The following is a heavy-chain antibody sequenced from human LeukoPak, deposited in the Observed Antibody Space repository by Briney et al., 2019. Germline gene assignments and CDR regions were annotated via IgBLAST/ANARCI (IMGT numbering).Heavy chain of an antibody. CDR3: ARRCGGDWHAASDY. CDR2: ISTYNAKT. D-gene: IGHD2-21*02. V-gene: IGHV1-18*01. J-gene: IGHJ4*02. Sequence: ASVKVSCKASGYTFTNYGISWVRQAPGQGLEWMGWISTYNAKTTYAQKLQGRVTMTTDTSTSTAYMELRSLRSDDTAVYYCARRCGGDWHAASDYWGQGTLATVSS. CDR1: GYTFTNYG.